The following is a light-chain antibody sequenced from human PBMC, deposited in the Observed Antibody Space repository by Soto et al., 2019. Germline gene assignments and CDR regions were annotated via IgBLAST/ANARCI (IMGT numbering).Light chain of an antibody. J-gene: IGLJ2*01. V-gene: IGLV2-8*01. Sequence: QSALTQPPSASASPGQSVTISCTGSSSDVGGYNYVSWYQQHPGKAPKLMIYEVSKRPSGVPDRLSGSKSGNTASLTVSGLQAEDEADYYCSSYGGSNTVVFGGGTKVTVL. CDR2: EVS. CDR1: SSDVGGYNY. CDR3: SSYGGSNTVV.